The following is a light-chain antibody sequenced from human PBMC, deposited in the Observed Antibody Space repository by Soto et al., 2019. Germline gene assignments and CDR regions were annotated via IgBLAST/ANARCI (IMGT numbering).Light chain of an antibody. CDR3: QQYNTYSRT. J-gene: IGKJ1*01. V-gene: IGKV1-5*01. Sequence: IQMTQSPSTLSASIGDRVTITCRASQSINNRLAWYQQMPGKAPNLLIYDASSLESGVPSRFRGSGSETEFTLTISSLQPDDFATYYCQQYNTYSRTFGQGTNVDI. CDR2: DAS. CDR1: QSINNR.